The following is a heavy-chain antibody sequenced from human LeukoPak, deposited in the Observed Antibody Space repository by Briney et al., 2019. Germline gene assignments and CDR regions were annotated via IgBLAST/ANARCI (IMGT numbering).Heavy chain of an antibody. D-gene: IGHD6-13*01. J-gene: IGHJ4*02. CDR3: AKDGGWEAAAGIGY. Sequence: PGGSLRLSCAASGFTFDDYAMHWVRQAPGKGLEWVSGISWNSGSIGYADSVKGRFTISRDNAKNSLYLQMNSLRAEDTALYYCAKDGGWEAAAGIGYWGQGTLVTVSS. CDR2: ISWNSGSI. V-gene: IGHV3-9*01. CDR1: GFTFDDYA.